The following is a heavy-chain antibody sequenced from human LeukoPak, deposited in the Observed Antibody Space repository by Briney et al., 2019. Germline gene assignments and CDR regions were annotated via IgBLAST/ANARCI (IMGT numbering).Heavy chain of an antibody. Sequence: SETLSLTCNVSGGSMSSYYWTWIRQPPGKALEWVGYIYYSGSTNYNPSLDSRVTISVDTSKNQFPLKLNSVTDAGTAVYYCARGSSLGYYYDYWGQGTLVTVSS. D-gene: IGHD1-26*01. CDR1: GGSMSSYY. J-gene: IGHJ4*02. CDR2: IYYSGST. V-gene: IGHV4-59*01. CDR3: ARGSSLGYYYDY.